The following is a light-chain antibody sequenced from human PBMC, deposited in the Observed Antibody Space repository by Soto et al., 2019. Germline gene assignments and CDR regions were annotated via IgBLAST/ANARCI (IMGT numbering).Light chain of an antibody. V-gene: IGLV1-40*01. J-gene: IGLJ1*01. CDR2: GNT. CDR1: SSNIGSTYD. CDR3: QSYDDSLSVHYV. Sequence: QPVLTQPPSVSGAPGQRVTISCTGSSSNIGSTYDVQWYQQLPGTAPKRLIHGNTDRPSGVPDRFSGSKSGTSASLAITGLQADDEADYYCQSYDDSLSVHYVFGTGTKLTVL.